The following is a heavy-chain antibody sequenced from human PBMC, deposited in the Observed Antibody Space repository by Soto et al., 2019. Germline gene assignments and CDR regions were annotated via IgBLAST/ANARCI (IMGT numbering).Heavy chain of an antibody. Sequence: SETLSLTCTVSGYSISNGYYWGWIRQSPEKGLEWIGTIYHSGTTYYNPSLKSRVIMSIDTSKNQFSLNLKSVTAADTAVYYCVRDRYSYGSEVDKWGQATLVTVSS. V-gene: IGHV4-38-2*02. CDR2: IYHSGTT. J-gene: IGHJ4*02. D-gene: IGHD5-18*01. CDR1: GYSISNGYY. CDR3: VRDRYSYGSEVDK.